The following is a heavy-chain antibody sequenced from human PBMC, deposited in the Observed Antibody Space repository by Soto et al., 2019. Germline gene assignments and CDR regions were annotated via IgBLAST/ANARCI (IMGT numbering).Heavy chain of an antibody. CDR3: AKGVNSDPNTWFDP. Sequence: PGGSLRLSCAASGFTFSSYAMSWVRQAPGKGLEWVSAISGSGGSTYYADSVKGRFTISRDNSKNTLYLQMNSLRAEDTAVYFCAKGVNSDPNTWFDPWGQGTRVTVSS. CDR1: GFTFSSYA. CDR2: ISGSGGST. D-gene: IGHD6-13*01. V-gene: IGHV3-23*01. J-gene: IGHJ5*02.